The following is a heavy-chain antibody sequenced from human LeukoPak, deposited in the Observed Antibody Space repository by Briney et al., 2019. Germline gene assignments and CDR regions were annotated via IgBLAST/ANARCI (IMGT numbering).Heavy chain of an antibody. D-gene: IGHD1-7*01. CDR2: INSDGSST. J-gene: IGHJ5*02. Sequence: GGSLRLSCAASGFTFSSYWMHWVRQAPGKGLVWVSRINSDGSSTSYADSVKGRFTISRDNAKNTLYLQMNSLRAEDTAVYYCARVAYNWNYGWFDPWGQGTRVTVSS. CDR1: GFTFSSYW. CDR3: ARVAYNWNYGWFDP. V-gene: IGHV3-74*01.